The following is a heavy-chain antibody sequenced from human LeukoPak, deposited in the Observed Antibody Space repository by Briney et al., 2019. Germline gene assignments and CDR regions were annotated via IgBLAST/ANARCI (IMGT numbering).Heavy chain of an antibody. D-gene: IGHD6-13*01. Sequence: GGSLRLSCTVSGFTVSSNSMNWVRQAPGKGLEWVSYISSSSSTIYYADSVKGRFTISRDNAKNSLYLQMNSLRAEDTAVYYCASYSSSWYGGFDYWGQGTLVTVSS. CDR3: ASYSSSWYGGFDY. J-gene: IGHJ4*02. V-gene: IGHV3-48*01. CDR2: ISSSSSTI. CDR1: GFTVSSNS.